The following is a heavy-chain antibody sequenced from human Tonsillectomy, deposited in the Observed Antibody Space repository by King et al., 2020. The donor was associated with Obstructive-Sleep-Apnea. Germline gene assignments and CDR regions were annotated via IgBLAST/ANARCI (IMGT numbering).Heavy chain of an antibody. Sequence: VQLQQWGAGLLKPSETLSLTCAVYGGSFSGYYWSWIRQPPGKGLEWIGEINHSGSTNYNPSLKSRVTISVDTSKNQFSLKLSSVTAADTAVYYCARVRLERLLVPWGQGTLVTVSS. CDR1: GGSFSGYY. CDR2: INHSGST. J-gene: IGHJ4*02. V-gene: IGHV4-34*01. D-gene: IGHD1-1*01. CDR3: ARVRLERLLVP.